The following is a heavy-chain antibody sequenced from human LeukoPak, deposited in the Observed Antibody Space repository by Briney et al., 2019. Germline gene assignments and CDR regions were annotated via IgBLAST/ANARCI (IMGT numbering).Heavy chain of an antibody. CDR3: ARDRNWNYDYYYMDV. V-gene: IGHV3-53*01. CDR2: IYSGGST. CDR1: GFTFSGYS. D-gene: IGHD1-1*01. Sequence: GGSLRLSCAASGFTFSGYSMSWVRQAPGKGLEWVSVIYSGGSTYYADSVKGRFTISRDNSKNTLYLQMNSLRAEDTAVYYCARDRNWNYDYYYMDVWGKGTTVTVSS. J-gene: IGHJ6*03.